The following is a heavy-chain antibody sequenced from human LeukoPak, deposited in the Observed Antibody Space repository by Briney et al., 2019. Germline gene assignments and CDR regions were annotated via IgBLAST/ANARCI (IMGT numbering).Heavy chain of an antibody. D-gene: IGHD6-19*01. J-gene: IGHJ4*02. Sequence: SGTLSLTCAVSGGSISSSNWWGWVRQPPGKGLEWIGEIYHSGSTNYNPSLKSRVTISVDKSKNQFSLKLSSVTAADTAVYYCARKSSSGWYGYSFDYWGQGTLVTVSS. CDR2: IYHSGST. CDR1: GGSISSSNW. V-gene: IGHV4-4*02. CDR3: ARKSSSGWYGYSFDY.